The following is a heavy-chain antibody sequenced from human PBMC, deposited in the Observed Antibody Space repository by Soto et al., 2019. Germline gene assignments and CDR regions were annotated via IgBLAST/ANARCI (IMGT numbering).Heavy chain of an antibody. CDR3: ATWQGSLNFHY. CDR1: GFTFSLYG. J-gene: IGHJ4*02. V-gene: IGHV3-33*01. Sequence: QAQLVESGGGVVQPGRSLRLSCAASGFTFSLYGMHWVCQAPGKGLEWVAAIWDDGRRKDYADSVKDRLFISRDNSKNSLYLQLDSLSPEDTALYSCATWQGSLNFHYWGQGTLVTVSS. CDR2: IWDDGRRK.